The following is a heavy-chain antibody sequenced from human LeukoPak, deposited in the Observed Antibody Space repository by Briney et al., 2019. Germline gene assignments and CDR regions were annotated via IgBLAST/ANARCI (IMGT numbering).Heavy chain of an antibody. CDR2: ISYDGSNK. D-gene: IGHD1-26*01. V-gene: IGHV3-30-3*01. CDR3: ARETSGIVGARAGNFQH. CDR1: GFTFSSYA. Sequence: GRSLRLSCAASGFTFSSYAMHWVRQAPGKGLEWVAVISYDGSNKYYADSVKGRFTISRDNSKNTLYLQMNSLRAEDTAVYYCARETSGIVGARAGNFQHWGQGTLVTVSS. J-gene: IGHJ1*01.